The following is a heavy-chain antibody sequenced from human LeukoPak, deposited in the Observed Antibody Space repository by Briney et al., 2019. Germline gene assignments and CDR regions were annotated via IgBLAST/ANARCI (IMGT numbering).Heavy chain of an antibody. CDR2: ISYDGSNK. V-gene: IGHV3-30*04. CDR3: ARDRGPYVLRYFDWLFY. D-gene: IGHD3-9*01. Sequence: GGSLRLSCAASGFTFSSYAMHWVRQAPGKGLEWVAVISYDGSNKYYADSVKGRFTISRDNSKNTLYLQMNSLRAEDTAVYHCARDRGPYVLRYFDWLFYWGQGTLVTVSS. CDR1: GFTFSSYA. J-gene: IGHJ4*02.